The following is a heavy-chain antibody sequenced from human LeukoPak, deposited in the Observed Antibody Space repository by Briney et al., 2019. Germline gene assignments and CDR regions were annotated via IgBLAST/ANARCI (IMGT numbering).Heavy chain of an antibody. Sequence: PGGSLRLSCAASGFTFSSYSMNWVRQAPGKGLEWVSYISSSSTIYYADSVKGRFTISRDNAKNSLYLQMNSLRAEDTAVYYCAREPRGSYQAGWGQGTLVTVSS. D-gene: IGHD1-26*01. CDR1: GFTFSSYS. V-gene: IGHV3-48*01. CDR2: ISSSSTI. J-gene: IGHJ4*02. CDR3: AREPRGSYQAG.